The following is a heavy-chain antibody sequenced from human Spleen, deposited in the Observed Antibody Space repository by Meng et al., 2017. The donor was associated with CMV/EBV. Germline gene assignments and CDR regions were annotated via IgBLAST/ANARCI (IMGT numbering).Heavy chain of an antibody. CDR1: GFTFSRYG. D-gene: IGHD4-17*01. J-gene: IGHJ3*02. Sequence: GESLKISCAASGFTFSRYGMHWVRQAPGKGLEWVAFIRYDRSSKSYADSVEGRFTISRDNYQNTLSLQMNSLRAEDTAVYYCAKGSGDYGDLYDAFDIWGQGTMVTVSS. CDR2: IRYDRSSK. V-gene: IGHV3-30*02. CDR3: AKGSGDYGDLYDAFDI.